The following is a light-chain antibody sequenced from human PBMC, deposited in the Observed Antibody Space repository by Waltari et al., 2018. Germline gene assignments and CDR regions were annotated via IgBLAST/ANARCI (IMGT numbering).Light chain of an antibody. V-gene: IGLV2-23*02. J-gene: IGLJ2*01. CDR2: AVV. Sequence: QSALTQPASVSGSLGQSITISCTGSSSNVGSYDLVSWYQHHPGEAPKRLIYAVVKRPSGVSNRFSGSKSGNAASLTISGLQAEDEATYYCCSYANSSPRLVFGGGTELAVL. CDR1: SSNVGSYDL. CDR3: CSYANSSPRLV.